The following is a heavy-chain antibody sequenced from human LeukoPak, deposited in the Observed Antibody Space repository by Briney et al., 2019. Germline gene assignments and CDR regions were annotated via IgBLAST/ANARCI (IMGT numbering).Heavy chain of an antibody. CDR3: ARDLNPYGSGSYLSYGMDV. CDR2: TYYRSKWYN. D-gene: IGHD3-10*01. Sequence: SQTLSLTCAISGDSVSSNSAAWNWIRQSPSRGLEWLGRTYYRSKWYNDYAVSVKSRITINPDTSKNQFSLQLNFVTPEDTAVYYCARDLNPYGSGSYLSYGMDVWGQGTPVTVSS. V-gene: IGHV6-1*01. J-gene: IGHJ6*01. CDR1: GDSVSSNSAA.